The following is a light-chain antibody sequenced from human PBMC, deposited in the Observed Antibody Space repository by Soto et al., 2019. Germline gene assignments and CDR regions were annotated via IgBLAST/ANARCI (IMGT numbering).Light chain of an antibody. V-gene: IGKV4-1*01. Sequence: VLPHSPDALSVSLGERATIYCKSSQSVLYSSNNKNYLAWYKQKPGQPPKLLISWASTRESGVPDRFSGSGSGTNFTLTISSLQAEDVAVYYCQQYYSTLITFGQGTRLEI. CDR1: QSVLYSSNNKNY. CDR3: QQYYSTLIT. CDR2: WAS. J-gene: IGKJ5*01.